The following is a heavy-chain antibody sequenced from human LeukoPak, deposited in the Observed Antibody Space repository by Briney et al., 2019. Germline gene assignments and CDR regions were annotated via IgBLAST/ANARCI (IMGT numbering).Heavy chain of an antibody. J-gene: IGHJ3*02. Sequence: GGSLRLSCAASGFTFSSYSMNWVRQAPGKGLEWVSSISSSSSYIYYADSVKGRFTISRDNAKNSLYLQMNSLRAEDTALYHCARGVGYCSSTSCYGAFDIWGQGTMVTVSS. D-gene: IGHD2-2*03. CDR2: ISSSSSYI. CDR3: ARGVGYCSSTSCYGAFDI. V-gene: IGHV3-21*04. CDR1: GFTFSSYS.